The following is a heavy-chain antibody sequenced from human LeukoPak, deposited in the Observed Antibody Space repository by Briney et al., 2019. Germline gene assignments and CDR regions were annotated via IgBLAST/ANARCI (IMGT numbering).Heavy chain of an antibody. J-gene: IGHJ6*02. CDR1: GYTFTGYY. CDR3: ARDLGGDYDILTGYFPYYYYYGMDV. CDR2: INPNSGGT. V-gene: IGHV1-2*02. Sequence: ASVKVSCKAPGYTFTGYYMHWVRQAPGQGLEWMGWINPNSGGTNYAQKFQGRVTMTRDTSISTAYMELSRLRSDDTAVYYCARDLGGDYDILTGYFPYYYYYGMDVWGQGTTVTVSS. D-gene: IGHD3-9*01.